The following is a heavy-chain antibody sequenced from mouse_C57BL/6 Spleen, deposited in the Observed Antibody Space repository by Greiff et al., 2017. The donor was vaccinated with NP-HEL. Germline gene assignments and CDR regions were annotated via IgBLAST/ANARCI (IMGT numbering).Heavy chain of an antibody. D-gene: IGHD2-1*01. V-gene: IGHV1-75*01. CDR2: IFPGSGST. CDR1: GYTFTDYY. J-gene: IGHJ4*01. Sequence: VKLVESGPELVKPGASVKISCKASGYTFTDYYIHWVKQRPGQGLEWIGWIFPGSGSTYYNEKFKGKATLTVDKSSSTAYMLLSSLTSEDSAVYFCARGGNSSYAMDYWGQGTSVTVSS. CDR3: ARGGNSSYAMDY.